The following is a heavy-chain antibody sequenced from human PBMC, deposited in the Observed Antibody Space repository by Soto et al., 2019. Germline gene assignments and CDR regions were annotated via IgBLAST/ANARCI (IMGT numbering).Heavy chain of an antibody. Sequence: EVQLSEPGGGLVQPGGSLRLSCAASGFSVSTHAMSWVRQAPGKGLEWVAGISGGGEMTHYADSVKGRFSISRDISKNTLYLPMNSLRDEDTAVYYCAKDVNDYTVYWGWFDPWGQGSLVTVSS. V-gene: IGHV3-23*01. CDR3: AKDVNDYTVYWGWFDP. CDR1: GFSVSTHA. CDR2: ISGGGEMT. D-gene: IGHD4-4*01. J-gene: IGHJ5*02.